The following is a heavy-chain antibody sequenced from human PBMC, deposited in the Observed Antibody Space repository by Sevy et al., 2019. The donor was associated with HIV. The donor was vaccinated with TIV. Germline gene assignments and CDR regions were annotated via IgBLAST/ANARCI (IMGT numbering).Heavy chain of an antibody. J-gene: IGHJ4*02. CDR2: INPNSGGT. CDR1: GYTFTGYY. CDR3: ARMGDYYDSSGYYPLKF. V-gene: IGHV1-2*02. Sequence: ASVKVSCKASGYTFTGYYIHWVRQAPGQGLEWMGWINPNSGGTYFAEKFQDSVTMTTDTSVNTDYMELRSLRFDDTAVYYCARMGDYYDSSGYYPLKFWGQGTLVTVSS. D-gene: IGHD3-22*01.